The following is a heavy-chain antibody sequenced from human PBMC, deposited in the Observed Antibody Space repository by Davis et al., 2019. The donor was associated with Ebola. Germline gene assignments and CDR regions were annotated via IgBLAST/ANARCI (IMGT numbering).Heavy chain of an antibody. Sequence: SETLSLTCAVYGGSFSGYYWSWIRQPPGKGLEWIGYIYYSGSTNYNPSLKSRVTISVDTSKNQFSLKLSSVTAADTAVYYCARGSGITGTLMDVWGQGTTVTVSS. CDR3: ARGSGITGTLMDV. CDR1: GGSFSGYY. V-gene: IGHV4-59*01. J-gene: IGHJ6*02. D-gene: IGHD1-7*01. CDR2: IYYSGST.